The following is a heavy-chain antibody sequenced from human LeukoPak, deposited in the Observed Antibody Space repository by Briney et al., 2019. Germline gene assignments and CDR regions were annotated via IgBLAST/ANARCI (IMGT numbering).Heavy chain of an antibody. Sequence: SETLSLTCSVSGASISYYYWSWIRQPPGKGLEWIGSIYYSGSTYYNPSLKSRVTISVDTSKNQFSLKLSSVTAADTAVYYCARGRYYFDYWGQGTLVTVSS. J-gene: IGHJ4*02. CDR2: IYYSGST. V-gene: IGHV4-39*07. CDR3: ARGRYYFDY. CDR1: GASISYYY.